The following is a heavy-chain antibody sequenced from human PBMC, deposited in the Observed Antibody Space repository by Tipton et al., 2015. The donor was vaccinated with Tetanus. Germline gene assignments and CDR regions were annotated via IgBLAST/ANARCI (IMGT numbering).Heavy chain of an antibody. V-gene: IGHV3-74*01. CDR1: GFTVSSNY. D-gene: IGHD5-24*01. CDR2: ISPDGRST. CDR3: ARGRDGFHGYFDY. J-gene: IGHJ4*02. Sequence: AVSGFTVSSNYIGWVRQAPGKGLEWVSRISPDGRSTSNADSVKGRFTISRDNAKNTLYVQMNSLRAEDTGVYYCARGRDGFHGYFDYWGQGALVTVSS.